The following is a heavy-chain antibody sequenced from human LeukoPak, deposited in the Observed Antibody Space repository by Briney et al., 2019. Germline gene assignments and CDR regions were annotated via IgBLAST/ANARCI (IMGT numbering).Heavy chain of an antibody. CDR1: GGSISSSY. CDR3: AMTTVTPDLYGMDV. J-gene: IGHJ6*02. D-gene: IGHD4-11*01. CDR2: IYHSGST. V-gene: IGHV4-59*12. Sequence: SETLSLTCIVSGGSISSSYWSWIRQPPGKGLEWIGEIYHSGSTNYNPSLKSRVTISVDKSKNQFSLKLSSVTAADTAVYYCAMTTVTPDLYGMDVWGQGTTVTVSS.